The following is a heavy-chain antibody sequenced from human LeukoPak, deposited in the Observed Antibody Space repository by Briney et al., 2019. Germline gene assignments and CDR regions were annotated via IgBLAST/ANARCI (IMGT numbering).Heavy chain of an antibody. CDR3: ARDLQIAYCGGDCYTGPKFDP. CDR1: GFTFSSYS. D-gene: IGHD2-21*02. Sequence: PGGSLRLSCAASGFTFSSYSMNWVRQAPGKGLEWVSSISSSSSYIYYADSVKGRFTISRDNAKNSLYLQMNSLRAEDTAVYYCARDLQIAYCGGDCYTGPKFDPWGQGTLVTVSS. J-gene: IGHJ5*02. CDR2: ISSSSSYI. V-gene: IGHV3-21*01.